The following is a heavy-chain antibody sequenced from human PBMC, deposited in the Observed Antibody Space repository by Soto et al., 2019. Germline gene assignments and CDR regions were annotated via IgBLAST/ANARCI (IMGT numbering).Heavy chain of an antibody. CDR1: GFTVSSNY. CDR3: ASSRDSGYYVALDY. Sequence: PGGSLRLSCAAPGFTVSSNYMSWVRQAPGKGLEWVSVIYSGGSTYYADSVKGRFTISRDNSKNTLYLQMNSLRAEDTAVYYCASSRDSGYYVALDYWGQGTLVTVSS. D-gene: IGHD3-22*01. CDR2: IYSGGST. V-gene: IGHV3-53*01. J-gene: IGHJ4*02.